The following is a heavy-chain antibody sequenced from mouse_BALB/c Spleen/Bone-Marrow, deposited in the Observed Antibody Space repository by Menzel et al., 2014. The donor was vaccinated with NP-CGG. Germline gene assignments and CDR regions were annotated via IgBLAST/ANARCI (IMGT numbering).Heavy chain of an antibody. J-gene: IGHJ2*02. V-gene: IGHV1-69*02. Sequence: QVQLQQSGAEVVKPGASMKVSCKASGYTFTNYWMQWVKQRPGQGLEWIGEIEPSDSYTNYNQDFKGKATLTVDKSSSTAYMQLSSLTSEDSAVYYCARGRTTVVSDYWGQGTSLTVSS. CDR1: GYTFTNYW. D-gene: IGHD1-1*01. CDR2: IEPSDSYT. CDR3: ARGRTTVVSDY.